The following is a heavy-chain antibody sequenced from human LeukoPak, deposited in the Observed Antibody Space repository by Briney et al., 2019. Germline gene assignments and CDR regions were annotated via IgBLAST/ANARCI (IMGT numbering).Heavy chain of an antibody. CDR3: ARDTRKQRSSGYYLMDAFDI. Sequence: GASVKVSCKASGGTFRSYAISWVRQAPGQGLEWMGRIIPIFGTTNYAQKFQGRVTIITDESTSTAYMELSSLRSEDTAVYYCARDTRKQRSSGYYLMDAFDIWGQGTMVTVPS. CDR2: IIPIFGTT. D-gene: IGHD3-22*01. CDR1: GGTFRSYA. V-gene: IGHV1-69*05. J-gene: IGHJ3*02.